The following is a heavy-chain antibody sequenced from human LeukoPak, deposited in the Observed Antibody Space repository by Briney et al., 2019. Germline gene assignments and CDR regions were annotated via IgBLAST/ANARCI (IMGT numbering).Heavy chain of an antibody. Sequence: GASVKVSCKASGYTFTGYYMHWVRQAPGQGLEWMGWINPKSGGTNYAQKLQGRVTMTTDTSTSTAYMELRSLRSDDTAVYYCARDIYYDSSNYCYIFDYWGQGTLVTVSS. CDR1: GYTFTGYY. V-gene: IGHV1-2*02. CDR3: ARDIYYDSSNYCYIFDY. D-gene: IGHD3-22*01. J-gene: IGHJ4*02. CDR2: INPKSGGT.